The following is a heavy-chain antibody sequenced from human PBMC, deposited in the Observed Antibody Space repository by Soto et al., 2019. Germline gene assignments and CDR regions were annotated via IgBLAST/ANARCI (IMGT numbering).Heavy chain of an antibody. CDR1: GFSLSTSGVG. CDR3: AHKRYDFWSGYYRTDNWFDP. J-gene: IGHJ5*02. CDR2: IYWDDDK. Sequence: SGPTLVNPTQTLTLTCTFSGFSLSTSGVGVGWIRQPPGKALEWLALIYWDDDKRYSPSLKSRLTITKDTSKNQVVLTMTNMDPVDTATYYCAHKRYDFWSGYYRTDNWFDPWGQGTLVTVSS. V-gene: IGHV2-5*02. D-gene: IGHD3-3*01.